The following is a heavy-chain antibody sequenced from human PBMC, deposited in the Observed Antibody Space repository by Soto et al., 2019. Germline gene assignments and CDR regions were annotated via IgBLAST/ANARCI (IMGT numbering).Heavy chain of an antibody. CDR3: ARRTSLSTDWGAFDY. CDR1: GFTFSSYV. J-gene: IGHJ4*02. D-gene: IGHD3-9*01. Sequence: SLRLSCTASGFTFSSYVMNWVRQAPGKGLEWVSSISGSSSLTFYADSVKGRFTISRDNSKNMLYLRMDGLRAEDTAVYYCARRTSLSTDWGAFDYWGQGALVTVSS. CDR2: ISGSSSLT. V-gene: IGHV3-23*01.